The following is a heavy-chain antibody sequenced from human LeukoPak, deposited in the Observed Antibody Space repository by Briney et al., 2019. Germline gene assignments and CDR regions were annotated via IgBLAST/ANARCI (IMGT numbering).Heavy chain of an antibody. CDR2: ISGSGGST. Sequence: GGSLRLSCAASGFTFSSYAMSWVRQAPGKGLEWVSAISGSGGSTYYADSVKGRFTISRDNSKNTLYLQMNSLRAEDTAVYYCAKEVRYYDFWSGYYFDYWGQGTLVTVSS. D-gene: IGHD3-3*01. CDR1: GFTFSSYA. J-gene: IGHJ4*02. V-gene: IGHV3-23*01. CDR3: AKEVRYYDFWSGYYFDY.